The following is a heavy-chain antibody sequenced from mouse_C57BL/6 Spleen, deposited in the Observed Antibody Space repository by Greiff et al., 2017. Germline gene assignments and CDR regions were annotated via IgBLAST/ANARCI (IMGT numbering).Heavy chain of an antibody. Sequence: GGGLVQPKGSLKLSCAASGFTFNTYAMHWVRQAPGKGLEWVARIRSKSSNYATYYADSVKDRFTISRDDSQSMLYLQMNNLKTEDTAMYYCVRDKARDYGSSYEFAYWGQGTLVTVSA. J-gene: IGHJ3*01. D-gene: IGHD1-1*01. CDR3: VRDKARDYGSSYEFAY. CDR2: IRSKSSNYAT. V-gene: IGHV10-3*01. CDR1: GFTFNTYA.